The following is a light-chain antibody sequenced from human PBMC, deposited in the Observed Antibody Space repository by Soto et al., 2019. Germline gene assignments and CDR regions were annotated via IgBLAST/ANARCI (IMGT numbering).Light chain of an antibody. CDR2: GAS. CDR1: KGVVSN. J-gene: IGKJ4*01. CDR3: QQYNNWPLT. Sequence: EIVMTQSPAPLLWSPGEGATSPSRPLKGVVSNLAWYQQKPGRAPRLLIYGASTRATGIPARFSGSGSGTEFTLTISSLQSEDFAVYYCQQYNNWPLTFGGGTKVEIK. V-gene: IGKV3-15*01.